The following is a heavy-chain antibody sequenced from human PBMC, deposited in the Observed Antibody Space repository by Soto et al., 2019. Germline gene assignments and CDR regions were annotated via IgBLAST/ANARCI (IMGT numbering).Heavy chain of an antibody. J-gene: IGHJ4*02. Sequence: QVQLVQSGAEVKKPGASVKVSCKASGYTFTSYGISWVRQAPGQGLEWMGWISAYNGNTNYAQKLQGRVTMTTDTSPRTAYMELRGLRSYDTAVYYCARDLSGGGVAAKANIYYFDYWGQGTLVTVSS. CDR2: ISAYNGNT. CDR3: ARDLSGGGVAAKANIYYFDY. D-gene: IGHD2-15*01. CDR1: GYTFTSYG. V-gene: IGHV1-18*04.